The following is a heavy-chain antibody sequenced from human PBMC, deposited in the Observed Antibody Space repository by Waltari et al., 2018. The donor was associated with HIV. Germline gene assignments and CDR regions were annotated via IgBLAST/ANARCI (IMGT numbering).Heavy chain of an antibody. CDR1: GYHFTSYA. Sequence: QVQLVQSGAELKKPGASVTISCKASGYHFTSYAIHWLRQAPGQRPEWVAWVNPDNGNTKYSRRFQARVTVTRDESAATAYMALTDIRFEETAVYYCVRGPSCSGGTCYTLFDLWGQGTLVSVSS. CDR3: VRGPSCSGGTCYTLFDL. J-gene: IGHJ4*02. D-gene: IGHD6-25*01. CDR2: VNPDNGNT. V-gene: IGHV1-3*01.